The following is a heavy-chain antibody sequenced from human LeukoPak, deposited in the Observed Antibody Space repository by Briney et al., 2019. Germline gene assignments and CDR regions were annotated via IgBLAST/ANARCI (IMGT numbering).Heavy chain of an antibody. J-gene: IGHJ4*02. Sequence: PGGSLRLSCAASGFTFSSYSMNWVRQAPGKGLEWVSSISSSSSYTYYADSVKGRFTISRDNAKNSLYLQMNSLRAEDTAVYYCARANSSGWYWGQGTLVTVSS. D-gene: IGHD6-19*01. CDR3: ARANSSGWY. CDR1: GFTFSSYS. CDR2: ISSSSSYT. V-gene: IGHV3-21*01.